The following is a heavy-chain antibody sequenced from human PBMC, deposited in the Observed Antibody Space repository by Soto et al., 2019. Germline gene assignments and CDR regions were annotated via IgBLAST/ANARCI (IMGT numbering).Heavy chain of an antibody. V-gene: IGHV3-74*01. CDR1: GFTFTDYW. CDR3: ARGVRGHYGFDV. CDR2: SRGDGNSI. J-gene: IGHJ3*01. Sequence: EVQLVESGGGLVQPGGSLRLSCAASGFTFTDYWMHWVRQGPGKGLVWVSRSRGDGNSINNADSVRGRFISSRDNAKNTLYLQMSSLRVEDTAVYYCARGVRGHYGFDVWGQGTMVTVSS. D-gene: IGHD3-10*01.